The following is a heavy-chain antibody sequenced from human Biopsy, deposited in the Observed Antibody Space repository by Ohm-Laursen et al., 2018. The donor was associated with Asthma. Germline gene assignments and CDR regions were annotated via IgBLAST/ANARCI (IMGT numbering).Heavy chain of an antibody. Sequence: TQTLTLTCTFSGFSLSTSGGGVGWIRQPPGKALVWLGNIYWDDDKRYSPSLQSRLTITRDTPKDQVVLTMTNMGPVDTGTYYCVHTLVGLKAFDFWGQGTLVTVSS. CDR2: IYWDDDK. D-gene: IGHD1-26*01. J-gene: IGHJ4*02. CDR1: GFSLSTSGGG. V-gene: IGHV2-5*02. CDR3: VHTLVGLKAFDF.